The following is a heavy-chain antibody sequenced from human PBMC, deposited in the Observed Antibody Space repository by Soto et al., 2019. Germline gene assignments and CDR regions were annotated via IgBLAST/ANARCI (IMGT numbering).Heavy chain of an antibody. CDR2: INHSGST. Sequence: SETLSLTCAVYGGSFSGYYWSWIRQPPGKGLEWIGEINHSGSTNCNPSLKSRVTISVDTSKNQFSLKLSSVTAADTAVYYCARSRITMVRGVIPRGAFDIWGQGTMVTVSS. CDR3: ARSRITMVRGVIPRGAFDI. D-gene: IGHD3-10*01. CDR1: GGSFSGYY. J-gene: IGHJ3*02. V-gene: IGHV4-34*01.